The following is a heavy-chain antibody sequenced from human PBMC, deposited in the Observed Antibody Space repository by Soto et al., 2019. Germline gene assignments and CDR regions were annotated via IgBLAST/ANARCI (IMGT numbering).Heavy chain of an antibody. D-gene: IGHD2-21*01. J-gene: IGHJ4*02. Sequence: EVQLVESGGGLVQPGGSLRPSCAASGFTFSSYDMHCVRQATGKSLEWGSALGIDGETYYPGSVKGRFTIPGENAKNASYLQMNSLRAGDTAVYYCARGGECGGDCYDYWGQGTLVTVSS. V-gene: IGHV3-13*01. CDR2: LGIDGET. CDR3: ARGGECGGDCYDY. CDR1: GFTFSSYD.